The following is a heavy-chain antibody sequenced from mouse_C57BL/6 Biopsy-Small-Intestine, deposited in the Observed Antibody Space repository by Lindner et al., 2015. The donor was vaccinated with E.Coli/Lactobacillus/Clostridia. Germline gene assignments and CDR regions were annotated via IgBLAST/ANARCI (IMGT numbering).Heavy chain of an antibody. Sequence: VQLQESGAELMKPGASVKLSCKATGYTFTGYWIEWVKQRPGQGLEWIGVIDPSDSYTNYNQKFKGKATLTVDTSSSTAYMQLSSLTSEDSAVYYCARSKGGYAMDYWGQGTSVTVSS. CDR1: GYTFTGYW. J-gene: IGHJ4*01. CDR2: IDPSDSYT. V-gene: IGHV1-59*01. CDR3: ARSKGGYAMDY.